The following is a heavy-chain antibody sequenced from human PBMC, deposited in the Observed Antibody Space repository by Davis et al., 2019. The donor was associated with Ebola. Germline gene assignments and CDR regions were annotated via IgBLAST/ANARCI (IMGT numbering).Heavy chain of an antibody. V-gene: IGHV1-8*02. CDR1: GGTFSSYD. CDR2: MNPNSGNT. D-gene: IGHD3-9*01. J-gene: IGHJ6*02. CDR3: ARDFDGMDV. Sequence: AASVKVSCKASGGTFSSYDINWVRQATGQGLEWMGWMNPNSGNTGYAQKFQGRVTMTTDTSTSTAYMELRSLRSDDTAVYYCARDFDGMDVWGQGTTVTVSS.